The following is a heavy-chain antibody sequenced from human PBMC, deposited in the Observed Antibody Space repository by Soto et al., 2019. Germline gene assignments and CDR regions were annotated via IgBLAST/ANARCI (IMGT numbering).Heavy chain of an antibody. Sequence: SETLSLTCTVSGGSISSSSYYWGWIRQPPGKGLEWIGSIYYSGSTYYNPSLKSRVTISVDTSQNQFSLKLSSVTAADTAVYYCARHVSAGRFLEWLLYLGEYNWFDPWGQGTLVTVSS. J-gene: IGHJ5*02. D-gene: IGHD3-3*01. CDR1: GGSISSSSYY. V-gene: IGHV4-39*01. CDR3: ARHVSAGRFLEWLLYLGEYNWFDP. CDR2: IYYSGST.